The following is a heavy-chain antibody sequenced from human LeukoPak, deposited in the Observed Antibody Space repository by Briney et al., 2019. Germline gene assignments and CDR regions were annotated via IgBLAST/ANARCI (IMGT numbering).Heavy chain of an antibody. V-gene: IGHV3-9*01. CDR1: GFTFDDYA. CDR3: AKKFSSYYYGSTDY. D-gene: IGHD3-22*01. CDR2: ISWNSGSI. J-gene: IGHJ4*02. Sequence: PGRSLRLSCVASGFTFDDYAMHWVRQAPGKGLEWVSGISWNSGSIGYADSVKGRFTISRDNSKNTLYLQMNSLRAEDTAVYYCAKKFSSYYYGSTDYWGQGTLVTVSS.